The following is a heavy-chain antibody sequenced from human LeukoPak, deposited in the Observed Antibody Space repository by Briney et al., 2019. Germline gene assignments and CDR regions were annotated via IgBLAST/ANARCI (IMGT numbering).Heavy chain of an antibody. CDR3: ASERREDGYAPYASDI. CDR1: GYTFTGYY. J-gene: IGHJ3*02. CDR2: INPNSGGT. Sequence: ASVKVSCKASGYTFTGYYMHWVRQAPGQGLEWMGRINPNSGGTNYAQKFQGRVTLTRDTSISTAHMELSSLRSDDTAVYYCASERREDGYAPYASDIWGQGTMVTVSS. V-gene: IGHV1-2*06. D-gene: IGHD5-24*01.